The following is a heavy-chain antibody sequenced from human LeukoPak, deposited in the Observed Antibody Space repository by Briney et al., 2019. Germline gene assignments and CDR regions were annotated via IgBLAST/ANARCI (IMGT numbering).Heavy chain of an antibody. V-gene: IGHV4-4*07. J-gene: IGHJ4*02. CDR3: ARHDYTDY. CDR2: LYISGST. CDR1: GGSISSYY. Sequence: PSETLSLTCSVSGGSISSYYWNWIRQPAGKGLEWIGRLYISGSTYYNPSLKSRVTISVDTSKNQFSLKLSSVTAADTAVYYCARHDYTDYWGQGTLVTVSS.